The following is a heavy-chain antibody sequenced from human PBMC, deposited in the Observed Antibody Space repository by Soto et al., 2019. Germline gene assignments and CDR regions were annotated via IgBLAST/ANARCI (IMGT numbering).Heavy chain of an antibody. CDR3: AKSPSGCTNGICYQKYYFNY. CDR1: GLTFSSYA. Sequence: GGSLRLSCAASGLTFSSYAMSWVRQAPGKGMQRVSAIRGSGGSTYYADSVKGRFTISRDNSKNTLSLHLNSLRAEDTDVYYCAKSPSGCTNGICYQKYYFNYWGQGTLVTVSS. V-gene: IGHV3-23*01. J-gene: IGHJ4*02. CDR2: IRGSGGST. D-gene: IGHD2-8*01.